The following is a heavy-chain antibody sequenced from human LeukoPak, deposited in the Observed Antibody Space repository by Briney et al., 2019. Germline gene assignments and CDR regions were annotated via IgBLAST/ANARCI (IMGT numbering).Heavy chain of an antibody. J-gene: IGHJ3*02. D-gene: IGHD1-20*01. CDR1: GFTVSSNY. Sequence: GGSLRLSCAASGFTVSSNYMSWVRQAPGKGLEWVAVIWYDGSNKYYADSVKGRFTISRDNSKNTLYLQMNSLRAEDTAVYYCAREGRITGTDQDAFDIWGQGTMVTVSS. V-gene: IGHV3-33*08. CDR3: AREGRITGTDQDAFDI. CDR2: IWYDGSNK.